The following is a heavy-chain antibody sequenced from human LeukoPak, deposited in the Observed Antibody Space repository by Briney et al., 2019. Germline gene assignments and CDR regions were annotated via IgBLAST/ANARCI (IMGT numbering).Heavy chain of an antibody. D-gene: IGHD3-22*01. CDR3: ARDWKSLSSGYYWSVRGFDP. J-gene: IGHJ5*02. Sequence: PSETLSLTCTVSGYSISSGYYWGWIRPPPGKGLEWIGTIYHSGSTYYNPSLKSRVTISVDTSKNPFSLRLSSVTAAATAVNSCARDWKSLSSGYYWSVRGFDPWGQGTLVTVSS. V-gene: IGHV4-38-2*02. CDR1: GYSISSGYY. CDR2: IYHSGST.